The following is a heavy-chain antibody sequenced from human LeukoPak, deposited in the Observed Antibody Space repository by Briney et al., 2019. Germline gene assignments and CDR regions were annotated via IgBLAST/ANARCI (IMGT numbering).Heavy chain of an antibody. D-gene: IGHD5-18*01. CDR1: GFTFSSYA. J-gene: IGHJ4*02. CDR3: AELSGYTYGYITY. Sequence: GGSLRLSCAASGFTFSSYAMSWVRQAPGKGLEWVSAISGSGGSTYYADSVKGRFTISRDNSKNTLYLQMNSLRTEDTAVYYCAELSGYTYGYITYWGQGTLVIVSS. V-gene: IGHV3-23*01. CDR2: ISGSGGST.